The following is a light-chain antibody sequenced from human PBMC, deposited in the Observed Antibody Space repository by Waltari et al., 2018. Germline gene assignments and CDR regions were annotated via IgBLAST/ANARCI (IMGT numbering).Light chain of an antibody. CDR3: AVWDDSLNGVV. J-gene: IGLJ2*01. V-gene: IGLV1-44*01. Sequence: SSSNIGSNTVTWYHQLPGTAPKLLIYTNNQRPSGVPDRFSGSKSGTSASLAISGLQSEDEADYYCAVWDDSLNGVVFGGGTKLTVL. CDR1: SSNIGSNT. CDR2: TNN.